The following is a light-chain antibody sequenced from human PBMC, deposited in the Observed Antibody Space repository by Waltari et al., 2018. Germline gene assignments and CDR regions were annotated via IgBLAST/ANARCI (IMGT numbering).Light chain of an antibody. CDR3: QQYYSTPRGFT. Sequence: DIVMTQSPDSLAVSLGERATINCKSSQSVLYSSNNKNYLAWYQQKPGQPPKLLIYWASTRESGVPDRFSGSGPGTDFTLTISSLQAEDVAVYYCQQYYSTPRGFTFGPGTKVDIK. CDR1: QSVLYSSNNKNY. CDR2: WAS. V-gene: IGKV4-1*01. J-gene: IGKJ3*01.